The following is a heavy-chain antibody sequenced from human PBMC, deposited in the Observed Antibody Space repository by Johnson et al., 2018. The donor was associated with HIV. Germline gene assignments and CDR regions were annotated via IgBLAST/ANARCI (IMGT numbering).Heavy chain of an antibody. CDR2: IRYDGSNK. CDR3: ARVPWSLDAFAI. V-gene: IGHV3-30*02. CDR1: GFTFSSYG. J-gene: IGHJ3*02. Sequence: QVQLVESGGGVVQPGGSLRLSCAASGFTFSSYGMHWVRQAPGKGLEWVAFIRYDGSNKYYADSVKGRFTISRDNSKNTLYLQMNSLRAEDTAVYYCARVPWSLDAFAIWGQGTMVTVSS. D-gene: IGHD2-15*01.